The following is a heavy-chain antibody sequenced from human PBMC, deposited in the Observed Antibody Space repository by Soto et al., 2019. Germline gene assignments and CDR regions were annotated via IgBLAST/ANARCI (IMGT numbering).Heavy chain of an antibody. V-gene: IGHV3-74*01. J-gene: IGHJ5*02. CDR3: ARGGLTGDSWFDP. CDR2: INSDGSST. D-gene: IGHD7-27*01. Sequence: GGSLRLSCAASGFTFSSYWMHWVRQAPGKGLVWVSRINSDGSSTCYADSVKGRFTISRDNAKNTLYLQMNSLRAEDTAVYYCARGGLTGDSWFDPWGQGTLVTVSS. CDR1: GFTFSSYW.